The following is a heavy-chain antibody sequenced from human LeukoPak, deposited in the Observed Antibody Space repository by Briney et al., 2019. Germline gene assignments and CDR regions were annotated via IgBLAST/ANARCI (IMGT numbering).Heavy chain of an antibody. Sequence: PGGSLRLSCEASGFSFSSYNMDWVRQAPGKGLEWVSAISGSGGSTYYADSVKGRFTISRDNSKNTLHLQMNSLRAEDTAVYYCAKQVYCTNGVCYKTYDYWGQGTLVTVSS. D-gene: IGHD2-8*01. CDR1: GFSFSSYN. V-gene: IGHV3-23*01. CDR3: AKQVYCTNGVCYKTYDY. J-gene: IGHJ4*02. CDR2: ISGSGGST.